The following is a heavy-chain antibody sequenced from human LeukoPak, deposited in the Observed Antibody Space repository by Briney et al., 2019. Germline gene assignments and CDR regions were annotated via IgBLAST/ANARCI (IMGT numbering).Heavy chain of an antibody. D-gene: IGHD3-22*01. CDR1: GVSVNNDY. J-gene: IGHJ3*02. CDR3: AREWEYHYNRRRGAFDI. CDR2: IYRDGTI. V-gene: IGHV3-66*01. Sequence: GGSLRLSCAASGVSVNNDYFNWVCQAPGKGLEWIAVIYRDGTIYYADSVRDRFTISRDNSKNTLYLQMNSLGAEDTAVYYCAREWEYHYNRRRGAFDIWGRGTMVTVSS.